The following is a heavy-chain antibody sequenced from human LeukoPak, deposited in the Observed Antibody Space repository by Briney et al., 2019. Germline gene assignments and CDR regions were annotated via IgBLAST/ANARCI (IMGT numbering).Heavy chain of an antibody. V-gene: IGHV1-69*04. CDR3: AREHRSGGSCYSPPPALWSRFDI. D-gene: IGHD2-15*01. J-gene: IGHJ3*02. CDR2: IIPILGIA. Sequence: SVKVSCKASGGTFSSYAISWVRQAPGQGLEWMGRIIPILGIANYAQKFQGRVTITADKSTSTAYMELSSLRSEDTAVYYCAREHRSGGSCYSPPPALWSRFDIWGQGTMVTVSS. CDR1: GGTFSSYA.